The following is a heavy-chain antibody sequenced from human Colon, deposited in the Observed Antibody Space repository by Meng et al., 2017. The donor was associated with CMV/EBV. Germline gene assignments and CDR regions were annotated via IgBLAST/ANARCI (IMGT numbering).Heavy chain of an antibody. CDR1: GYSFTSHW. CDR3: ARIPSLNWFDH. CDR2: IYPGDSDT. J-gene: IGHJ5*02. V-gene: IGHV5-51*01. Sequence: QVSCKGSGYSFTSHWIGWVRQMPGKGLEWMGVIYPGDSDTRYSPAFQGQVTISADKSISTAYLQWSSLKASDTAMYYCARIPSLNWFDHWGQGTLVTVSS.